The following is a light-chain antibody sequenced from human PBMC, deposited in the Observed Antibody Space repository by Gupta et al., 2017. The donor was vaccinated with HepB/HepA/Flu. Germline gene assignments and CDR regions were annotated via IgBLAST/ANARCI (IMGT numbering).Light chain of an antibody. CDR3: MQALQTPLT. J-gene: IGKJ4*02. CDR1: QSLLHSNGYNY. Sequence: DIVMTQSPLSLPVTPGEPASISCRSSQSLLHSNGYNYLDWYLKKPGQSPQLLIYLGSNRASGVPDRCSGSGSGTDFTLTISRVEAEDVGVYYCMQALQTPLTFGGGPKVEIK. V-gene: IGKV2-28*01. CDR2: LGS.